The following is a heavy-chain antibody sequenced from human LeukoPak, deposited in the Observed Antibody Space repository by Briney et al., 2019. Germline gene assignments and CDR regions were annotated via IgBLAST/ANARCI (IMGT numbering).Heavy chain of an antibody. D-gene: IGHD3-3*01. Sequence: PGGSLRLSCAASGFTFDDYGMSWVRQAPGKGLEWVSGINWNGGSTGYADSVKGRFTISRDNAKNSLYLQMNSLRAEDTALYYCARVKRITIFGVVRWAAAGTFYFDYWGQGTLVTVSS. V-gene: IGHV3-20*04. J-gene: IGHJ4*02. CDR1: GFTFDDYG. CDR2: INWNGGST. CDR3: ARVKRITIFGVVRWAAAGTFYFDY.